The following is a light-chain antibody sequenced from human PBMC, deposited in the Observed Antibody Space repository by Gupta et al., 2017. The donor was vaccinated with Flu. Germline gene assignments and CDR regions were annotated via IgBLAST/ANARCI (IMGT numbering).Light chain of an antibody. Sequence: DIQMTQSPSSLSASIGDRVTITCRASQSIDNYVNWYQQKPGKAPKVLIYSASSLQSGVPSRFSGSGSGTDFTLTISSLQPADFATFFCQQRDSLPYIFGQGTKLQ. CDR3: QQRDSLPYI. J-gene: IGKJ2*01. V-gene: IGKV1-39*01. CDR1: QSIDNY. CDR2: SAS.